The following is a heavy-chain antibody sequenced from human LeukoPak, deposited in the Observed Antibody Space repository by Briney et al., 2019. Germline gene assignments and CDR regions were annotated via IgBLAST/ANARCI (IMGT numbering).Heavy chain of an antibody. CDR1: GGSFSGYY. Sequence: PSETLSLTCAVYGGSFSGYYWSWIRQPPGKGLEWIGEINHSGSTNYNPSLKSRVTISVDTSKNQFSLKLSSVTAADTAVYYCARPIDYGGNPHAFDIWGQGTMVTVSS. J-gene: IGHJ3*02. D-gene: IGHD4-23*01. V-gene: IGHV4-34*01. CDR3: ARPIDYGGNPHAFDI. CDR2: INHSGST.